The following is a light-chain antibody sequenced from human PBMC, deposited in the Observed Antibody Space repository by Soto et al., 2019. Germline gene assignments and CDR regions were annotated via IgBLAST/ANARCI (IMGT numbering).Light chain of an antibody. CDR1: SSDVGSHTL. J-gene: IGLJ7*01. CDR2: EVS. Sequence: QSALTQPASVSGSPGQSITISCTGTSSDVGSHTLVSWYQQHPGQAPKLMIYEVSKRPLGVSTRFSASKSGNTASLTISGLQAEDEADYYCCSYGGSRAVFGGGTQLPVL. CDR3: CSYGGSRAV. V-gene: IGLV2-23*02.